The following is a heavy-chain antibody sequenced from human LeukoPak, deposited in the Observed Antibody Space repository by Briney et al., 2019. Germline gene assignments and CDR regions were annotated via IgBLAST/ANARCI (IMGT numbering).Heavy chain of an antibody. V-gene: IGHV1-18*01. CDR1: GYTFTSYG. J-gene: IGHJ4*02. CDR2: ISAYNGNT. CDR3: ARGHSSSWYTSISYFDY. Sequence: ASVKVSCKASGYTFTSYGISWVRQAPGQGLEWMGWISAYNGNTNYAQKLQGRVTMTTDTATSTAYMELRSLRSDDTAVYYCARGHSSSWYTSISYFDYWGQGTLDTVSS. D-gene: IGHD6-13*01.